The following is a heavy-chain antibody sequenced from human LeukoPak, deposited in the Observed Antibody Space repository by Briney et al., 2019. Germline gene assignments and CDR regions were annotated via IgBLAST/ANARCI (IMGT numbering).Heavy chain of an antibody. Sequence: GGSLRLSCAASGFTFSSYAMSWVRQAPGKGLEWVSAISGSGGSTYYADSVKGRFTTSRDNSKNTLYLQMNSLRAEDTAVYYCAKDGYCSGGSCYSFFYFDYWGQGTLVTVSS. D-gene: IGHD2-15*01. CDR3: AKDGYCSGGSCYSFFYFDY. CDR2: ISGSGGST. CDR1: GFTFSSYA. J-gene: IGHJ4*02. V-gene: IGHV3-23*01.